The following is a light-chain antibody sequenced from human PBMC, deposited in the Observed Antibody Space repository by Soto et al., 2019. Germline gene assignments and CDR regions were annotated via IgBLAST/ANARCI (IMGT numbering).Light chain of an antibody. CDR3: SSYTPSRTYV. J-gene: IGLJ1*01. CDR2: NVS. Sequence: QSALTQPASVSGSPGQSITISCTGTNSDVGSYNYVSWHQQHPGKAPKLMIYNVSDRLSGISNRFSGSKSGNTASLTISGLQGEDEADYYCSSYTPSRTYVFGTGTKLTVL. CDR1: NSDVGSYNY. V-gene: IGLV2-14*03.